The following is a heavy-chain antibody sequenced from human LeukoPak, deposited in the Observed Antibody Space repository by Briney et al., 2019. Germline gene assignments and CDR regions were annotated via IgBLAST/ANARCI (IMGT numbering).Heavy chain of an antibody. D-gene: IGHD6-13*01. V-gene: IGHV3-74*01. Sequence: PGGSLRLSCAASGFTFSSYWMHWVPQAPGKGLVWVSRIKSDGRTTYADSVKGRFTISRDNSKNTLYLQMNSLRAEDTAVYYCAREPLHSSSRGYFDYWGQGTLVTVSS. CDR3: AREPLHSSSRGYFDY. CDR2: IKSDGRT. J-gene: IGHJ4*02. CDR1: GFTFSSYW.